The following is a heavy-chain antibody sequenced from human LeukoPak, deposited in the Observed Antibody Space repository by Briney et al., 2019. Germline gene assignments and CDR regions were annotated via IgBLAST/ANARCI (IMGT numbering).Heavy chain of an antibody. CDR3: ARGKRGKGLKTYYYDSSGYWPIDY. J-gene: IGHJ4*02. CDR1: GGSFSGYY. V-gene: IGHV4-34*01. D-gene: IGHD3-22*01. CDR2: INHSGST. Sequence: SETLSLTCAVYGGSFSGYYWSWIRQPPGKGLEWIGEINHSGSTNYNPSPKSRVTISVDTSKNQFSLKLSSVTAADTAVYYCARGKRGKGLKTYYYDSSGYWPIDYWGQGTLVTVSS.